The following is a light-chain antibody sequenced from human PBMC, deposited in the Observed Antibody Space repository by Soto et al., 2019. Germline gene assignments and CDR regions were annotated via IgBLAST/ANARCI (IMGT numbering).Light chain of an antibody. Sequence: QSVLTQPRSVSGSPGQSVTISCTGTSGDVGGYNYVSWYQQHPGKAPKLMIYDVTKRPSGAPDRFSGSKSGNTASLTISGLQADDEADYYCLSYAGSSTRVFGTGTKVTVL. V-gene: IGLV2-11*01. CDR3: LSYAGSSTRV. CDR2: DVT. CDR1: SGDVGGYNY. J-gene: IGLJ1*01.